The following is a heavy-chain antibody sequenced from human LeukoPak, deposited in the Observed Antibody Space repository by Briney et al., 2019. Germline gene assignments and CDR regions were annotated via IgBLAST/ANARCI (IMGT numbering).Heavy chain of an antibody. CDR1: GYSFTSYW. J-gene: IGHJ4*02. Sequence: GESLKISCKGSGYSFTSYWIGWVRQMPGKGLECMGIIYPGDSDTRYSPSFQGQVTISADKSISTAYLQWSSLKASDTAMYYCARPLDDYGDYGAFYFDYWGQGTLVTVSS. CDR2: IYPGDSDT. D-gene: IGHD4-17*01. CDR3: ARPLDDYGDYGAFYFDY. V-gene: IGHV5-51*01.